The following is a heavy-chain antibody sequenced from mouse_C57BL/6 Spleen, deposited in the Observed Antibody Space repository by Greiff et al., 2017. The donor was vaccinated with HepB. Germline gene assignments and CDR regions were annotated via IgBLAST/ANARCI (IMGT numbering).Heavy chain of an antibody. Sequence: QVQLKQSGPELVKPGASVKISCKASGYAFSSSWMNWVKQRPGKGLEWIGRIYPGDGDTNYNGKFKGKATLTADKSSSTAYMQLSSLTSEDSAVYFCAKKRTYGNYVDYFDYWGQGTTLTVSS. D-gene: IGHD2-1*01. CDR2: IYPGDGDT. CDR1: GYAFSSSW. J-gene: IGHJ2*01. V-gene: IGHV1-82*01. CDR3: AKKRTYGNYVDYFDY.